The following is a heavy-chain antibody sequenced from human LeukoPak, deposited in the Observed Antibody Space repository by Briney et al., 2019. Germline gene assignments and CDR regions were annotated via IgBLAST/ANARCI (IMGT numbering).Heavy chain of an antibody. J-gene: IGHJ4*02. CDR3: ARDDRGMTHNFDY. D-gene: IGHD3-22*01. V-gene: IGHV3-30*02. Sequence: GGSLRLSCAASGFTFSSYGMHWVRQAPGKGLEWVAFIRYDGSNKYYADSVKGRFTISRDNSKNTLYLQMNSLRAEDTAVYYCARDDRGMTHNFDYWGQGTLVTVSS. CDR2: IRYDGSNK. CDR1: GFTFSSYG.